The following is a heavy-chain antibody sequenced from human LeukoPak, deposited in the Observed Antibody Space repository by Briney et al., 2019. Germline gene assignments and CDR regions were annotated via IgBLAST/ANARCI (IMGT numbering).Heavy chain of an antibody. J-gene: IGHJ4*02. CDR2: IYYSGST. CDR3: ARVSRGVRGVKNYYFDY. D-gene: IGHD3-10*01. Sequence: SETLSLTCTVSGGSISSYYWSWIRQPPGKGLEWIGYIYYSGSTNYNPSLKSRVTISVDTSKNQFSLKLSSVTAADTAAYYCARVSRGVRGVKNYYFDYWGQGTLVTVSS. CDR1: GGSISSYY. V-gene: IGHV4-59*01.